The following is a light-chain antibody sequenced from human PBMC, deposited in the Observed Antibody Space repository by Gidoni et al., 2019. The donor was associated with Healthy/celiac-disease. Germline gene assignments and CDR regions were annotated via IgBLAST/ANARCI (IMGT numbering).Light chain of an antibody. CDR3: QQRSNWPG. CDR2: DAS. J-gene: IGKJ1*01. V-gene: IGKV3-11*01. CDR1: QSVSSY. Sequence: EIVLTQSPATLSLSPGERATLSCRASQSVSSYLAWYQQKPGQAPRLLSYDASNRATGIPARFSGSGSGTDFTLTISSLEPEDFAVYYCQQRSNWPGFXQXTKVEIK.